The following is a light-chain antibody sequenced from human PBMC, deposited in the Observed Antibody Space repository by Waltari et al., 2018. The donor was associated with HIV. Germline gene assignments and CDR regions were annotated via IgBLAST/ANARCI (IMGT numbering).Light chain of an antibody. V-gene: IGKV1-39*01. Sequence: DIQMTQSPSSLSASVGDRVTIACRASQTISTNLNWYQQKLGEAPKLLIFAASTLQSGVPSRFSGSASGTDFTLTISTLQPEDFATYYCQQSDSSPVTFGPGTKVEIK. CDR1: QTISTN. CDR3: QQSDSSPVT. J-gene: IGKJ3*01. CDR2: AAS.